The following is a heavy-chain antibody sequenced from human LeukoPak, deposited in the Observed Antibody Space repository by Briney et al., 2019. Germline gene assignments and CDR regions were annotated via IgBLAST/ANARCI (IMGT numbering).Heavy chain of an antibody. V-gene: IGHV3-33*01. CDR3: TRYNNDHFDY. J-gene: IGHJ4*02. Sequence: GWSLSLSCAGSGFTFGGYGMHWFRQTPGKGLEWVAVIAYDGSRAFYADSVKGRFTISRDNSKNTMSVQMDDLRAEDTAVYYCTRYNNDHFDYWGQGTLVTVSS. CDR2: IAYDGSRA. CDR1: GFTFGGYG. D-gene: IGHD1-14*01.